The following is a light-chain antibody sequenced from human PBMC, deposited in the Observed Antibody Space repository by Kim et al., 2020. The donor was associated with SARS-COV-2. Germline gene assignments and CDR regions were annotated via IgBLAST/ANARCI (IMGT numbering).Light chain of an antibody. CDR3: QQSYSTPWLT. CDR1: QSIGTR. Sequence: SVGDRVTIACRASQSIGTRLNWYQQRPGKAPKLLNYAASTLQSGVPSRFSGTGSGTDFALTISSLQPEDFTTYYCQQSYSTPWLTFGGGTKVDIK. CDR2: AAS. V-gene: IGKV1-39*01. J-gene: IGKJ4*01.